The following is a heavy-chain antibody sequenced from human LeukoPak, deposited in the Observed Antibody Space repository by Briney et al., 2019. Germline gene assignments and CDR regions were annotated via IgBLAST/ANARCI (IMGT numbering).Heavy chain of an antibody. Sequence: PGGSLRLSCAASGFTFSSYSMNWVRQAPGKGLEWVANIKQDGSEKYYVDSVKGRFTISRDNAENSLSLQMNGLRAEDTAVYYCARESPVAGTSRWGQGTLVTVSS. J-gene: IGHJ4*02. CDR2: IKQDGSEK. CDR1: GFTFSSYS. V-gene: IGHV3-7*01. CDR3: ARESPVAGTSR. D-gene: IGHD6-19*01.